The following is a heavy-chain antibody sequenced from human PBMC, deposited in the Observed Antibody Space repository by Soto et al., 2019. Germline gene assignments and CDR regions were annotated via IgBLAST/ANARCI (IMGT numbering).Heavy chain of an antibody. Sequence: QVQLVQSGAEVKKPGSSVKVSCKASGGTFSSYAISWVRQAPGQGLEWMGGIIPIFGTANYAQKFQGRVTITADETTSTAYTELSSLRSEDTAVYYCAGGDGIQDKIVVELNWSDPWGQGTLVSVSS. V-gene: IGHV1-69*01. CDR2: IIPIFGTA. CDR1: GGTFSSYA. D-gene: IGHD3-22*01. J-gene: IGHJ5*02. CDR3: AGGDGIQDKIVVELNWSDP.